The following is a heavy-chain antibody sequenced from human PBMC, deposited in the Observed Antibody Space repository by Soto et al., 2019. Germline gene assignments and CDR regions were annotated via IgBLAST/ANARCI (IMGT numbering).Heavy chain of an antibody. V-gene: IGHV3-13*01. CDR2: IGTAGDT. CDR1: GFTFSSYD. Sequence: GGSLRLSCAASGFTFSSYDMHWVRQATGKGLEWVSAIGTAGDTYYPGSVKGRFTISRENAKNSLYLQMNSLGAEDTAVYYCARAGVQWLEYYYYYGMDVWGQGTTVTVSS. CDR3: ARAGVQWLEYYYYYGMDV. J-gene: IGHJ6*02. D-gene: IGHD6-19*01.